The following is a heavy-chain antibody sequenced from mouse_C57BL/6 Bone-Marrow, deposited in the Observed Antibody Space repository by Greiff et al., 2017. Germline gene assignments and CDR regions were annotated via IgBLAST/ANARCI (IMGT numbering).Heavy chain of an antibody. CDR3: ERSSGGGFDY. CDR2: ISSGSSTI. J-gene: IGHJ3*01. V-gene: IGHV5-17*01. D-gene: IGHD6-1*01. CDR1: GFTFSDYG. Sequence: EVQRVESGGGLVKPGGSLKLSCAASGFTFSDYGMHWVRQAPEKGLEWVAYISSGSSTIYYADTVKGRFTISIDNATNTLFLQMTRLRSEDTAMYCCERSSGGGFDYWGQGTLVTVSA.